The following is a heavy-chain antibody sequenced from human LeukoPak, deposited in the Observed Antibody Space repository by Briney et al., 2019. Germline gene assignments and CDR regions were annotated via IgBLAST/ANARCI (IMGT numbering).Heavy chain of an antibody. V-gene: IGHV3-30*02. J-gene: IGHJ6*03. CDR1: GFTFSSYG. Sequence: GGSLRLSCAASGFTFSSYGMHWVRQAPGKGLEWVAFIRYDGSNKYYADSVKGRFTISRDNSKNTLYLQMNSLRAEDTAVYYCAKVRWGVVPAAIFYMDVWGKGTTVTVSS. CDR2: IRYDGSNK. CDR3: AKVRWGVVPAAIFYMDV. D-gene: IGHD2-2*01.